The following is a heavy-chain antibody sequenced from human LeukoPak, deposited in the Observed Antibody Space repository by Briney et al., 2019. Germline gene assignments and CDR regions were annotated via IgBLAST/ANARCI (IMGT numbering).Heavy chain of an antibody. CDR3: AKDSAFRQYQLLNTFDF. V-gene: IGHV3-9*01. D-gene: IGHD2-2*01. CDR2: ITWNSGKT. CDR1: GFTFDDYA. J-gene: IGHJ3*01. Sequence: RPGRSLRLSCAASGFTFDDYAMYWVRQAPGKGLEWVSGITWNSGKTGYADSVKGRFTISRDNAKNALYLQMDSLRAEDGALYYCAKDSAFRQYQLLNTFDFWGQGTMVTVSS.